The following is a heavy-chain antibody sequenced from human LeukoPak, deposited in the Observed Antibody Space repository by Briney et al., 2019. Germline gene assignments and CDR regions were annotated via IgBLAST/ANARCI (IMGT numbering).Heavy chain of an antibody. CDR1: GFTFSSYS. J-gene: IGHJ4*02. CDR2: ISSSSSYI. Sequence: GGSLRLSCAASGFTFSSYSMNWVRQAPGKGLEWVSSISSSSSYICYADSVKGRFTISRDNAKNSLYLQMNSLRAEDTAVYYCARDGIRDGYNSGDYWGQGTLVTVSS. V-gene: IGHV3-21*01. CDR3: ARDGIRDGYNSGDY. D-gene: IGHD5-24*01.